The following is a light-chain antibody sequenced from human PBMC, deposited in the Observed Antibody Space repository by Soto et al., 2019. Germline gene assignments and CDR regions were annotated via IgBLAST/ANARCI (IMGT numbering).Light chain of an antibody. CDR2: AAS. J-gene: IGKJ1*01. CDR1: QGIRND. Sequence: AIQMTQSPSSLSASVGDTVTITCRTSQGIRNDLGWYQQKPGKAPKLLIYAASSLQSGVPSRFSGSGSGTEFTLTISSLQPEDVATYYCQQYDRYWTFGQGTKVDIK. V-gene: IGKV1-6*01. CDR3: QQYDRYWT.